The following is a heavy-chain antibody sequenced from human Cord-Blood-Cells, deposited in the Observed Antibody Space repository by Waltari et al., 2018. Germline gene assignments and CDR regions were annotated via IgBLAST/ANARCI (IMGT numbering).Heavy chain of an antibody. V-gene: IGHV4-34*01. D-gene: IGHD5-12*01. CDR3: ARGLRGDRDIVATIDY. J-gene: IGHJ4*02. Sequence: QVQLQQWGAGLLKPSETLSLTCAVYGGSFSGSYWSWIRLTPGKGLEWIGEINHSGSTNYNPSLKSRVTISVDTSKNQFSLKLSSVTAADTAVYYCARGLRGDRDIVATIDYWGQGTLVTVSS. CDR2: INHSGST. CDR1: GGSFSGSY.